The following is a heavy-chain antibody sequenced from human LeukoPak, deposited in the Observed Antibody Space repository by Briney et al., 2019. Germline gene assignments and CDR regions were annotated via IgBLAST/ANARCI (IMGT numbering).Heavy chain of an antibody. Sequence: GGSLRLSCTASRFTFSTYAMSWVRQAPGKGLKWVSAISASGVSTYYADSVKGRFTISRDNSKNSLFLQMNSLRAEDSAVYYCARPPQYSSTWYYFDFWGQGTLVTVSS. D-gene: IGHD6-13*01. CDR1: RFTFSTYA. CDR2: ISASGVST. CDR3: ARPPQYSSTWYYFDF. J-gene: IGHJ4*02. V-gene: IGHV3-23*01.